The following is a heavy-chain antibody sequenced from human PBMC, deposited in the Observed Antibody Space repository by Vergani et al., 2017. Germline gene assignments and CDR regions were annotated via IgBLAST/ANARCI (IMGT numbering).Heavy chain of an antibody. CDR2: IKQDGSEK. CDR1: GFTFSSYW. J-gene: IGHJ4*02. V-gene: IGHV3-7*03. CDR3: ARDFPSSWYRYFDY. D-gene: IGHD6-13*01. Sequence: EVQLVESGGGLVQPGGSLRLSCAASGFTFSSYWMSWVRQAPGKGLEWVANIKQDGSEKYYVDSVKGRFTISRDNAKNSLYLQMNSLRAEDTAVYYCARDFPSSWYRYFDYWGQGTLVTVSS.